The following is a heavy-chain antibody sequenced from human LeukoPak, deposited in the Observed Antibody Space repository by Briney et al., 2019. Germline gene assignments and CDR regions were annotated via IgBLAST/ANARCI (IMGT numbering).Heavy chain of an antibody. J-gene: IGHJ3*02. Sequence: SETLSLTCTVSGGSISSSSYYWGWIRQPPGKGLEWIGSIYYSGSTYYNPSLKSRVTISVDTSKNQFSLKLSSVTAADTAVYYCARLYYYDSSGASAPDAFDIWGQGTMVTVSS. CDR1: GGSISSSSYY. CDR3: ARLYYYDSSGASAPDAFDI. D-gene: IGHD3-22*01. V-gene: IGHV4-39*01. CDR2: IYYSGST.